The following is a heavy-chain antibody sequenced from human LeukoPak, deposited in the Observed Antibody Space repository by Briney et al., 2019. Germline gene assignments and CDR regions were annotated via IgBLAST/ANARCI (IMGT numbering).Heavy chain of an antibody. J-gene: IGHJ4*02. Sequence: ASVKVSCTASGYTFTRSYVHWVRQAPAQGLEWMGCINANSGDTNYAQKFQGRVTMTRDTSISTAFMEVSGLRSDDTAVYYCARDYYDSSGYYYFDYWGQGTLVTVSS. CDR1: GYTFTRSY. CDR3: ARDYYDSSGYYYFDY. CDR2: INANSGDT. V-gene: IGHV1-2*02. D-gene: IGHD3-22*01.